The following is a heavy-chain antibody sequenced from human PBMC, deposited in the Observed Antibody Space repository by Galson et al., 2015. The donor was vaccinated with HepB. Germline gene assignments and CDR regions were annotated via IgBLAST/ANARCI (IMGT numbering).Heavy chain of an antibody. Sequence: SLRLSCAASGFIFSNYGMHWVRQAPGKGLEWVAVIWYDGSNKYYADSVKGRFTISRDNSKNTLYLQMNSLRAEDTAVYYCAKDLMVVGIFGVVMVSEVNYYYGMDVWGQGTTVTVSS. CDR2: IWYDGSNK. CDR3: AKDLMVVGIFGVVMVSEVNYYYGMDV. D-gene: IGHD3-3*01. J-gene: IGHJ6*02. V-gene: IGHV3-33*06. CDR1: GFIFSNYG.